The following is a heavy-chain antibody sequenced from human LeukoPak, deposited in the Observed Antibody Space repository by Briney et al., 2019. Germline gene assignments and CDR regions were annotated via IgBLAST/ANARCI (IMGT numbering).Heavy chain of an antibody. J-gene: IGHJ5*02. D-gene: IGHD4-17*01. CDR1: GYTFTSYG. V-gene: IGHV1-18*01. CDR3: ARSGYGDYVSTWFDP. Sequence: GASVKVSCKASGYTFTSYGIIWVRQAPGQGLEWMGWISAYNGNTNYAQKLQGRVTMTTDTSTSTAYMELRSLRSDDTAVYYCARSGYGDYVSTWFDPWGQGTLVTVSS. CDR2: ISAYNGNT.